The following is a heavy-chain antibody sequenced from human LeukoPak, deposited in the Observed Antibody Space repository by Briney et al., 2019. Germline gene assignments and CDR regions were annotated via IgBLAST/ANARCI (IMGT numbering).Heavy chain of an antibody. CDR2: ISWDGGGT. CDR3: AKDMAAYYYASGNIDY. Sequence: GGSLRLSCAASGFTFDDYAMHWVRQAPGKGLEWVSLISWDGGGTYYADTVKGRFTISRDNSKNSLYLQMNSLRTEDTALYYCAKDMAAYYYASGNIDYWGQGTLVTVSS. D-gene: IGHD3-10*01. CDR1: GFTFDDYA. J-gene: IGHJ4*02. V-gene: IGHV3-43D*03.